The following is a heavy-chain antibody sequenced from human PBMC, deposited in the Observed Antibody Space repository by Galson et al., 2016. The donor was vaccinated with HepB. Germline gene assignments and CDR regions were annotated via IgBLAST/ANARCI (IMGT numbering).Heavy chain of an antibody. V-gene: IGHV3-21*06. J-gene: IGHJ4*02. D-gene: IGHD6-19*01. CDR1: GFIFSAYT. CDR3: ARDGPKDSPRQWDY. Sequence: SLRLSCAASGFIFSAYTMNWVRQAPGKGPEWVSSMTSRYNYIYYADSVKGRFTISRDNAKNSLYLQMTSLRAEDTAVYYCARDGPKDSPRQWDYWGQGILVTVSS. CDR2: MTSRYNYI.